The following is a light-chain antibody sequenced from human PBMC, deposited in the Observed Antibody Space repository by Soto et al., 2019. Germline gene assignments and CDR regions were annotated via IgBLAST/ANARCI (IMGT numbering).Light chain of an antibody. CDR3: QQYNGYSTWT. CDR2: DAS. J-gene: IGKJ1*01. CDR1: QSINIW. V-gene: IGKV1-5*01. Sequence: DIQLTQSPSTLSASVGDRITLTCRASQSINIWLAWYQQTQGKAPKILIFDASRLATGVPSRFSGSGSGTEFTLTISGLQPDDFATYYCQQYNGYSTWTFGQGTRVETK.